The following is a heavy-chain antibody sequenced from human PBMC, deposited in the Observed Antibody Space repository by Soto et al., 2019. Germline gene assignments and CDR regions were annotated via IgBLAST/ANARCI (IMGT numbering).Heavy chain of an antibody. CDR1: GDSVTNYF. CDR2: MYHGGRT. J-gene: IGHJ4*02. V-gene: IGHV4-59*02. D-gene: IGHD2-8*01. Sequence: PSETLSLTCTVSGDSVTNYFCSWSRQPPGKGLEWIGHMYHGGRTNYSPSLKSRVTMSLDSSKNQSSLNLSSVTAADTDVYFCARAPGYCTNGVCPIFDFWGQGVLVTVSS. CDR3: ARAPGYCTNGVCPIFDF.